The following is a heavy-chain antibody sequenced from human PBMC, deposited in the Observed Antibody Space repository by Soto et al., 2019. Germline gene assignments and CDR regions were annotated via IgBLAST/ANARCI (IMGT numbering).Heavy chain of an antibody. CDR3: AFEIDYYDSSGYSPAAFDI. J-gene: IGHJ3*02. D-gene: IGHD3-22*01. CDR2: ISAYNGNT. V-gene: IGHV1-18*01. Sequence: ASVKVSCKASGYTFTGYGISWVRQAPGQGLEWMGWISAYNGNTNYAQKLQGRVTMTTDTSTSTAYMELRSLRSDDTAVYYCAFEIDYYDSSGYSPAAFDIWGQGTMVTVSS. CDR1: GYTFTGYG.